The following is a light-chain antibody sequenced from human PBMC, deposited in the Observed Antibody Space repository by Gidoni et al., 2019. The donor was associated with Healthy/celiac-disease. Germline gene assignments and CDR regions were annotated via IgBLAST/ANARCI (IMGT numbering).Light chain of an antibody. V-gene: IGKV3-20*01. CDR3: QQYGSSPQYT. J-gene: IGKJ2*01. CDR1: QSVSSSY. Sequence: EIVLTQPPGTLSLSPGERATLSCRASQSVSSSYLAWYQQKPGQAPRRLIYGASSRATGIPDRFSGSGSGTDFTLTISRLEPEDFAVYYCQQYGSSPQYTFGQGTKLEIK. CDR2: GAS.